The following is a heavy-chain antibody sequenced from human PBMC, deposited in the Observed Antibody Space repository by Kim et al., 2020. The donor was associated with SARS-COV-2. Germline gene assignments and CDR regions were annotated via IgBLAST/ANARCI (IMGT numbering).Heavy chain of an antibody. J-gene: IGHJ4*02. Sequence: GGSLRLSCAASGFTFSSYGMHWVRQAPGKGLEWVAVISYDGSNKYYADSVKGRFTISRDNSKNTLYLQMNSLRAEDTAVYYCAKDYGDYWGQGTLGTVSS. CDR2: ISYDGSNK. V-gene: IGHV3-30*18. CDR1: GFTFSSYG. CDR3: AKDYGDY. D-gene: IGHD4-17*01.